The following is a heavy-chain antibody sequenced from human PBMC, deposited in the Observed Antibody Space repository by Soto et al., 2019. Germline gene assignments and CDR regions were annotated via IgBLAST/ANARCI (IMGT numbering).Heavy chain of an antibody. CDR3: ARDLRLEGSSSGGHDAFDI. Sequence: GASVKVSCKASGYTFTSYGISWVRQAPGQGLEWMGWISAYNGNTNYAQKLQGRVTMTTDTSTSTAYMELRSLRSDDTAVYYCARDLRLEGSSSGGHDAFDIWGQGTMVT. CDR1: GYTFTSYG. CDR2: ISAYNGNT. V-gene: IGHV1-18*04. D-gene: IGHD6-6*01. J-gene: IGHJ3*02.